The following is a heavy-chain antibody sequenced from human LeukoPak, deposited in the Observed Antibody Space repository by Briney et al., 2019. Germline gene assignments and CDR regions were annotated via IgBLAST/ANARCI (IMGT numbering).Heavy chain of an antibody. CDR1: GFTFRGYA. CDR3: ARATYYYDSSGYYGPAFDI. J-gene: IGHJ3*02. D-gene: IGHD3-22*01. Sequence: GSLRLSCAASGFTFRGYAMSWVRQAPGKGLEWVSAISGSGGSTYYADSVKGRFTISRDNSKNTLYLQMNSLRAEDTAVYYCARATYYYDSSGYYGPAFDIWGQGTMVTVSS. V-gene: IGHV3-23*01. CDR2: ISGSGGST.